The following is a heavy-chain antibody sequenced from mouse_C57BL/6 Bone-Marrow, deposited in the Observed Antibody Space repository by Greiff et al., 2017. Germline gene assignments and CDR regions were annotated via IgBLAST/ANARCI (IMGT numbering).Heavy chain of an antibody. CDR1: GYSFTSYY. J-gene: IGHJ4*01. Sequence: VQLQQSGPELVKPGASVKISCKASGYSFTSYYIHWVKQRPGQGLEWIGWIYPGSGNTKYNEKFKGKATLTADTSSSTAYMQLSSLTSEYSAVYYCARSSIMYYWGQGTSVTVSS. CDR3: ARSSIMYY. CDR2: IYPGSGNT. D-gene: IGHD2-3*01. V-gene: IGHV1-66*01.